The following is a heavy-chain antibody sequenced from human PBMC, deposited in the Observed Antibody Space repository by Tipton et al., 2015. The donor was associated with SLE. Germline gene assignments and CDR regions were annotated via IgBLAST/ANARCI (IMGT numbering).Heavy chain of an antibody. CDR3: ARGDSSTGDI. J-gene: IGHJ3*02. D-gene: IGHD6-13*01. CDR1: GGSISSHY. Sequence: TLSLTCTVSGGSISSHYWSWIRQPPGKGLEWIGYIYYSGSTNYNPSLKSRGTISVDTSKNQFSLKLSSVTAADTAVYYCARGDSSTGDIWGQGTMVTVSS. CDR2: IYYSGST. V-gene: IGHV4-59*11.